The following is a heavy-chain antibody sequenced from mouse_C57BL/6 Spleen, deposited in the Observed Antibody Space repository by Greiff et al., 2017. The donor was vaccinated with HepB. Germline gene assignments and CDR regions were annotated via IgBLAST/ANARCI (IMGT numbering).Heavy chain of an antibody. CDR1: GYTFTDYY. CDR2: IGPGSGST. D-gene: IGHD2-4*01. V-gene: IGHV1-77*01. J-gene: IGHJ4*01. CDR3: YYAMDY. Sequence: QVHVKQSGAELVKPGASVKISCKASGYTFTDYYINWVKQRPGQGLEWIGKIGPGSGSTYYNEKFKGKATLTADKSSSTAYMQLSSLHARGGLRRGGYYAMDYWGQGTSVTVSS.